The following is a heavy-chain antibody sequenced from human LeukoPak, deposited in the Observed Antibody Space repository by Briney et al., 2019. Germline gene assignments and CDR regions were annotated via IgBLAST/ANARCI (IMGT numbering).Heavy chain of an antibody. V-gene: IGHV3-30*04. CDR3: AKPYSSSWSPFDN. J-gene: IGHJ4*02. CDR1: GFTFSSYA. D-gene: IGHD6-13*01. CDR2: ISYDGSNK. Sequence: GRSLRLSCAASGFTFSSYAMHWVRQAPGKGLEWVAVISYDGSNKYYADSVKGRFTISRDNSKNTLYLQMNSLRAEDTAVYYCAKPYSSSWSPFDNWGQGTLVTVSS.